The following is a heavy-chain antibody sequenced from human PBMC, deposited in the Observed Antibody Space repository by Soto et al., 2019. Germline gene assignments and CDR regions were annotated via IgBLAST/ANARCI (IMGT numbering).Heavy chain of an antibody. V-gene: IGHV3-23*01. Sequence: PGGSLRLSCAASGFSFSSYAMSWVRQAPGKGLEWVSAVSGSGSSTYYADSVKGRFTISRDNSKNTLYLQMSSLRAEDTAVYYCAKSIATVGTGYWGQGTPVTVSS. CDR3: AKSIATVGTGY. J-gene: IGHJ4*02. CDR2: VSGSGSST. CDR1: GFSFSSYA. D-gene: IGHD6-13*01.